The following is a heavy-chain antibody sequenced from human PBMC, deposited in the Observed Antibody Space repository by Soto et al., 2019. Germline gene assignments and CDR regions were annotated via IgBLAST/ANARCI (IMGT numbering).Heavy chain of an antibody. V-gene: IGHV3-23*01. J-gene: IGHJ6*01. CDR3: AKTIYRRVVYSVMDV. CDR1: GFSFSSYA. CDR2: ISGSAGST. D-gene: IGHD2-15*01. Sequence: GGSLRLSCAASGFSFSSYAISWFRQAPGKGMEWVSAISGSAGSTYYADSVKGRFTISRDNSKSTLYLQMNSLRAEDTDVYYWAKTIYRRVVYSVMDVWGQGSTVTFSS.